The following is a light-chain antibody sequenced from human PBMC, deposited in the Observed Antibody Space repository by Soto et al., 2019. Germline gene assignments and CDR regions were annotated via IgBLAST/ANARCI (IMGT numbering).Light chain of an antibody. V-gene: IGLV4-69*01. CDR3: QTWGTGIQV. CDR2: LNSDGSH. J-gene: IGLJ1*01. CDR1: SGHSSYA. Sequence: VLTQSPSASASLGASVKLTCPLSSGHSSYAIAWHQQQPEKGPRYFMKLNSDGSHSKGDGIPDRFSGSSSGAERYLTISSLQSEDEADYYCQTWGTGIQVFGTGTKLTVL.